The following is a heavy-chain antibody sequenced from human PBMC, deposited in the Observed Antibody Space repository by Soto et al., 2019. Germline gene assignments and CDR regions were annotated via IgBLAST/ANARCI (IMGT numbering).Heavy chain of an antibody. Sequence: TGGSLRLSCAASGFTFSSYGMHWVRQAPGKGLEWVAVISYDGSNKYYADSVKGRFTISRDNSKNTLYLQMNSLRAEDTAVYYCAKDHYPAPPSEIAVAGSYYYYGMDVWGQGTTVTVSS. D-gene: IGHD6-19*01. J-gene: IGHJ6*02. CDR2: ISYDGSNK. CDR3: AKDHYPAPPSEIAVAGSYYYYGMDV. V-gene: IGHV3-30*18. CDR1: GFTFSSYG.